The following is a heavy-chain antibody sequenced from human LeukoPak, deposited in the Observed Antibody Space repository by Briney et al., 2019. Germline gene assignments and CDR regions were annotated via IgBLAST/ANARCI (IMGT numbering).Heavy chain of an antibody. J-gene: IGHJ4*02. CDR2: INPSGGST. Sequence: ASVKVSCKASGYLFTCNYIHWVRQAPGQGLEWMGIINPSGGSTTYAQKFQGRVTMTSDTSTKTVYVELSSLRSEDTAVYFCARDRMDTAMGPYLDNWGQGTLVTVSS. CDR3: ARDRMDTAMGPYLDN. D-gene: IGHD5-18*01. CDR1: GYLFTCNY. V-gene: IGHV1-46*01.